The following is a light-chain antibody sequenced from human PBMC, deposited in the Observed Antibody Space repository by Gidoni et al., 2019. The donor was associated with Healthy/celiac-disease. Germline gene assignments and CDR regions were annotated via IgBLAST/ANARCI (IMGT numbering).Light chain of an antibody. CDR2: DAS. V-gene: IGKV3-11*01. CDR1: QSVSSY. Sequence: DIVLTQSPATLSLSPGERATLYCRASQSVSSYLAWYQQKPGQAPRLLIYDASNRATGIPARFSGSGSETDFTLTISSLEPEDFAVDYCQQRSNWPPYTFGQGTKLEIK. CDR3: QQRSNWPPYT. J-gene: IGKJ2*01.